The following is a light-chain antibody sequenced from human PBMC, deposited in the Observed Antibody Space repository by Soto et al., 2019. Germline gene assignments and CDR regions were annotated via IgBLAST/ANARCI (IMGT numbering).Light chain of an antibody. V-gene: IGLV2-14*01. CDR1: SSDIGAYDY. CDR3: FSFTNTSNHV. CDR2: EVN. J-gene: IGLJ1*01. Sequence: QSVLTQPASLSGSPGQSITISCTGTSSDIGAYDYASWFQQHPGKAPKLMISEVNNRPSGVSNRFSGSKSGNTAYLTISGLQVEDEADYFCFSFTNTSNHVLGNGTKVT.